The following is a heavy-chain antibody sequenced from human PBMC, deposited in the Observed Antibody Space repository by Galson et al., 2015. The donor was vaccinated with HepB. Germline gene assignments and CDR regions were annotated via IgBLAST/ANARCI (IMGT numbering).Heavy chain of an antibody. CDR1: GYTFTSYG. D-gene: IGHD3-22*01. CDR2: ISAYNGNT. CDR3: ARDSWAMGSMIDPHGY. J-gene: IGHJ4*02. V-gene: IGHV1-18*04. Sequence: SVKVSCKASGYTFTSYGISWVRQAPGQGLEWMGWISAYNGNTNYAQKLQGRVTMTTDTSTSTAYMELRSLRSDDTAVYYCARDSWAMGSMIDPHGYWGQGTLVTVSS.